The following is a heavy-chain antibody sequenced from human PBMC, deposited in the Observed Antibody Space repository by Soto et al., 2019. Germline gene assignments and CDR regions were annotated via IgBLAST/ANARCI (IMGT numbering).Heavy chain of an antibody. J-gene: IGHJ4*02. V-gene: IGHV3-74*01. CDR3: ASAKIGDYFQVY. CDR2: INSDGSTT. Sequence: EVQLVESGGGLVQPGGSLRLSCAVSGFTFSGYCMHWVRQAPGKGLVWVSRINSDGSTTSYARSVKGRFTISRDNAKTTLYLQMDSLRAEDTAVYFCASAKIGDYFQVYWGQGTLVTVSS. D-gene: IGHD4-17*01. CDR1: GFTFSGYC.